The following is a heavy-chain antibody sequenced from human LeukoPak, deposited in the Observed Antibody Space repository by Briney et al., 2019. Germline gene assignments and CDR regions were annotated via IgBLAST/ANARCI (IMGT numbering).Heavy chain of an antibody. V-gene: IGHV3-21*01. D-gene: IGHD3-10*01. J-gene: IGHJ4*02. CDR1: GFAFSSYA. Sequence: PGGSLRLSCAASGFAFSSYAMHWVRQAPGKGLEWVSSISSSSTYIYYADSVKGRLTISRDNAKNSLFLQMNSLRAEDTAVYYCARDGETYYFDYWGQGTLVTVSS. CDR2: ISSSSTYI. CDR3: ARDGETYYFDY.